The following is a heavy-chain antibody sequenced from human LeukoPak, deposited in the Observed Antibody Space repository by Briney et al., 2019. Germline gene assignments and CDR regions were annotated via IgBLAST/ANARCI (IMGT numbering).Heavy chain of an antibody. V-gene: IGHV3-74*01. Sequence: GGSLRLSCAASGFTFSDYWMHWVRQAPGKVLVWVSRINRDGSSTAYADSVKGRFTISRDNARNTLYLQMNSLRAEDTAVYYCARAVYDSSAYQPLEHWGQGTLVTVSS. CDR1: GFTFSDYW. D-gene: IGHD3-22*01. J-gene: IGHJ1*01. CDR2: INRDGSST. CDR3: ARAVYDSSAYQPLEH.